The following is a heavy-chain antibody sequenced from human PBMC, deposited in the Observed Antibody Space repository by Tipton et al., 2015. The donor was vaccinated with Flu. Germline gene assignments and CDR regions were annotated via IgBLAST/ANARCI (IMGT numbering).Heavy chain of an antibody. Sequence: TLSLTCTVSGGSINSIDDYWGWSRQAPGKGLEWVGMISYSGINYPSPSLKSRVTISVDTSKNQFSLKLSSVTAADTAVYYCARVEGYCTNGVCYSRWYFDLWGRGTLVTVSS. CDR1: GGSINSIDDY. CDR2: ISYSGIN. J-gene: IGHJ2*01. CDR3: ARVEGYCTNGVCYSRWYFDL. V-gene: IGHV4-31*03. D-gene: IGHD2-8*01.